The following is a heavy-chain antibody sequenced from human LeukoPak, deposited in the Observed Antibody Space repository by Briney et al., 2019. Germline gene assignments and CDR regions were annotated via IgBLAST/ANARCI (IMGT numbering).Heavy chain of an antibody. J-gene: IGHJ6*03. D-gene: IGHD2-2*01. Sequence: GGSLTLSCAPSGFTFSNYGMHWVRQAPGKGLEWVAVIWYDGNKKYYADSVKGRITIPRDNSKNTLYLQMNSLRAEDTAVYYCARDSSTRTYYMDVWGKGTTVTVSS. CDR1: GFTFSNYG. CDR3: ARDSSTRTYYMDV. CDR2: IWYDGNKK. V-gene: IGHV3-33*01.